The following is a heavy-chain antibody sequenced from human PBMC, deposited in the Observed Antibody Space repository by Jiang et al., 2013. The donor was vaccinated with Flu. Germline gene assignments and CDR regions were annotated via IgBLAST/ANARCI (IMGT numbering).Heavy chain of an antibody. CDR1: GGSISSYY. V-gene: IGHV4-59*01. Sequence: PGLVKPSETLSLTCTVSGGSISSYYWSWIRQPPGKGLEWIGYIYYSGSTNYNPSLKSRVTISVDTSKNQFSLKLSSVTAADTAVYYCARSDSGWFLYYFDYWGQGTLVTVSS. J-gene: IGHJ4*02. D-gene: IGHD6-19*01. CDR2: IYYSGST. CDR3: ARSDSGWFLYYFDY.